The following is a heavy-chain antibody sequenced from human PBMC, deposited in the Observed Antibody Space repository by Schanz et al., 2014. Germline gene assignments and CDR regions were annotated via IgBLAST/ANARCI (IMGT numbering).Heavy chain of an antibody. J-gene: IGHJ4*02. V-gene: IGHV3-30*04. CDR1: GFTFSNFA. CDR3: GRDYSGGALDY. D-gene: IGHD6-19*01. Sequence: QVQLVESGGGVVQPGRSLRLSCAASGFTFSNFAMHWVRQAPGKGLEWVTIISHDGSIRYGADSVKGRFTLSRDNSKNTMDLQMNSLRPEDTAVYYCGRDYSGGALDYWGQGTLVTVSS. CDR2: ISHDGSIR.